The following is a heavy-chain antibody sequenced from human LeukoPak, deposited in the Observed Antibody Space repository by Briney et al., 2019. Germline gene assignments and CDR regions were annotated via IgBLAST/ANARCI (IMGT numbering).Heavy chain of an antibody. CDR2: IYSSGST. Sequence: SETVSLTCSVSGVSISSGSNYWGWIRQPPGKTLEWIGSIYSSGSTYYNSPLKSRVTISVDTSKNQFSLKLSSVTAADTAVYYCARGQGNYRSFDYWGQGTLVTVSS. D-gene: IGHD3-16*02. V-gene: IGHV4-39*07. CDR3: ARGQGNYRSFDY. CDR1: GVSISSGSNY. J-gene: IGHJ4*02.